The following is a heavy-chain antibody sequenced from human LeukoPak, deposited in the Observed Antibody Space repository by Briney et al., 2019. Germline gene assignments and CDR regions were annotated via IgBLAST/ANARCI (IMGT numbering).Heavy chain of an antibody. CDR3: ASGRKYSATSDY. D-gene: IGHD5-12*01. Sequence: PSETLSLTCTVSGGSISSSSYYWSWIRQSPGKGLEWIGYISYSGSTNYNPALKSRVTISVDTSKNQFSLKLRSVTAADTAVYYCASGRKYSATSDYWGQGTLVTVSS. CDR1: GGSISSSSYY. CDR2: ISYSGST. J-gene: IGHJ4*02. V-gene: IGHV4-61*01.